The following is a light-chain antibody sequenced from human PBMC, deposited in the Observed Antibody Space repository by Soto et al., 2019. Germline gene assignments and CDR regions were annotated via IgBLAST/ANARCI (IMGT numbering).Light chain of an antibody. Sequence: DIPMTQSPSTLSPCVGETVTITCRASQSVSGWLAWYQQKPGKAPKVLIYDASSLESGVPSRFSGSGSGTEFSLTISSLQPDDFATYYCQQYNQYWTFGQGIKVDI. CDR1: QSVSGW. J-gene: IGKJ1*01. V-gene: IGKV1-5*01. CDR2: DAS. CDR3: QQYNQYWT.